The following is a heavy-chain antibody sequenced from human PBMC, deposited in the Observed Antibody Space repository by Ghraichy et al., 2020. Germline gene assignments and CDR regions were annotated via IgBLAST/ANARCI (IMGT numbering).Heavy chain of an antibody. D-gene: IGHD3-9*01. CDR3: ARDKKYFTGELVSEFDP. CDR2: TYYRSKWYN. CDR1: GDSVSSNSAA. V-gene: IGHV6-1*01. J-gene: IGHJ5*02. Sequence: SQTLSLTCAISGDSVSSNSAAWNWIRPSPSRGLEWLGRTYYRSKWYNDYAVSVKSRITINPDTSKNQFSLQLNSVTPEDTAVYYCARDKKYFTGELVSEFDPWGQGTLVTVSS.